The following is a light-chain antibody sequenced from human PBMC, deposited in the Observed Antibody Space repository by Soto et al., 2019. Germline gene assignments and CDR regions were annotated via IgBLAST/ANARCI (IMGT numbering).Light chain of an antibody. CDR3: QKSSSIPYT. Sequence: DIQMTQSPSSLSASVGDRVTITCRASQTISTYLNWYQQIQGKAPKLLIYGASNLQNGFPSRFSGSGSGTDLTLTISSLQPEDFATYYCQKSSSIPYTFGQGTKLEIK. CDR2: GAS. CDR1: QTISTY. J-gene: IGKJ2*01. V-gene: IGKV1-39*01.